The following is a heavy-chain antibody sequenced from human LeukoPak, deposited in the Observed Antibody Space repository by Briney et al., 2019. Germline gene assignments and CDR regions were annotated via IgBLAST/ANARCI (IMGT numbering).Heavy chain of an antibody. Sequence: GESLKISCKGSGYTFTSYWIAWVRQMPGKGLEWMGIIYPGDSDTRYSPSFQGQVTISADKSISTAYLQWSSLTASDTAMYYCARHRPYSSGWRHFDYWGQETLVTVSS. J-gene: IGHJ4*02. CDR3: ARHRPYSSGWRHFDY. CDR2: IYPGDSDT. V-gene: IGHV5-51*01. CDR1: GYTFTSYW. D-gene: IGHD6-19*01.